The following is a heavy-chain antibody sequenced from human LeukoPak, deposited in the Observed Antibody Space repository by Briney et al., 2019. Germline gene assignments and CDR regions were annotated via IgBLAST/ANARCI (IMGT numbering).Heavy chain of an antibody. J-gene: IGHJ1*01. CDR2: ISSSSSYI. Sequence: GGSLRLSCAASGFSFSSYGISWVRQAPGKGLEWVSSISSSSSYIYYADSVRGRFTISRDNARNSLYLQMNSLRGEDTAVYYCARDENAYCSGGSCSYFQHWGQGTLVTVSS. CDR1: GFSFSSYG. D-gene: IGHD2-15*01. CDR3: ARDENAYCSGGSCSYFQH. V-gene: IGHV3-21*01.